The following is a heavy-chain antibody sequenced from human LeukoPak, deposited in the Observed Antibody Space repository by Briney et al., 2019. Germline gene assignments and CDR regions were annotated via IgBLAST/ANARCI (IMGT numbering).Heavy chain of an antibody. D-gene: IGHD2-15*01. J-gene: IGHJ6*02. CDR1: GGSFSGYY. CDR2: INYSGST. Sequence: SETLSLTCAVYGGSFSGYYWSWIRQPPGKGLEWIGEINYSGSTNYNPSLKSRVTISVDTSKNQFSLKLSSVTAADTAVYYCARYEAEGYYGMDVWGQGTTVTVSS. V-gene: IGHV4-34*01. CDR3: ARYEAEGYYGMDV.